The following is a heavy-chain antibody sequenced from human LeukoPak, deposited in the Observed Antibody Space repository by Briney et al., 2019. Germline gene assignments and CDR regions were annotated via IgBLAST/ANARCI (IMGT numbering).Heavy chain of an antibody. CDR1: GFGFSVYW. D-gene: IGHD5-18*01. CDR2: INEDGTSA. Sequence: GGSLRLSCAASGFGFSVYWMHWVRQAPRKGLVWVAHINEDGTSASHAASVKGRFTISRDNAKNTLYLQMNSLTVEDTAVYYCARVPTNSYGFGQWGQGSLVTVSS. CDR3: ARVPTNSYGFGQ. J-gene: IGHJ4*02. V-gene: IGHV3-74*01.